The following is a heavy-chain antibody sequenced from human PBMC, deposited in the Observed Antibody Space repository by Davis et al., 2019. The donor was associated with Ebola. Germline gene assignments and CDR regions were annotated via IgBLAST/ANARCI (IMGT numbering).Heavy chain of an antibody. CDR3: ARAAVTPYYYGMDV. J-gene: IGHJ6*04. V-gene: IGHV3-72*01. Sequence: GESLKISCAASGFTFSDHYMDWVRQAPGKGLEWVGRTRNKVNSYTTEYAASVKGRFTITRDDSKSSLYLQMNSLKTEGTAVYYCARAAVTPYYYGMDVWGKGTTVTVSS. D-gene: IGHD3-10*01. CDR1: GFTFSDHY. CDR2: TRNKVNSYTT.